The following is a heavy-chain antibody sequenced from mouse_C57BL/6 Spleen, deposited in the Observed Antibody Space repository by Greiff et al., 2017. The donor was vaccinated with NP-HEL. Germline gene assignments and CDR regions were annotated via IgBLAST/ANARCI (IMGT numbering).Heavy chain of an antibody. V-gene: IGHV1-69*01. CDR2: IDPSDSYT. CDR1: GYTFTSYW. Sequence: VQLQQPGAELVMPGASVKLSCKASGYTFTSYWMHWVKQRPGQGLEWIGEIDPSDSYTNYNQKFKGKSTLTVDKSSSTAYMQLSSLTSEDSAVYYCTRKIGKWYAMDYWGQGTSVTVSS. CDR3: TRKIGKWYAMDY. J-gene: IGHJ4*01. D-gene: IGHD2-14*01.